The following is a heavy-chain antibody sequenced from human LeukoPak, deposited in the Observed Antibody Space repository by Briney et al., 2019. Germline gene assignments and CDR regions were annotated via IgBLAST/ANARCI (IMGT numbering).Heavy chain of an antibody. D-gene: IGHD1-7*01. J-gene: IGHJ3*02. CDR1: GFTFDDYA. V-gene: IGHV3-13*01. CDR2: IGTVGDT. CDR3: TRDLREGTTPDASDI. Sequence: GGSLRLSCAASGFTFDDYAMHWVRQATGKSLEWVSGIGTVGDTYYADSVKGRFTISRENAKNSLSLQMDSLRAGDTAVYYCTRDLREGTTPDASDIWGQGTMVTVSS.